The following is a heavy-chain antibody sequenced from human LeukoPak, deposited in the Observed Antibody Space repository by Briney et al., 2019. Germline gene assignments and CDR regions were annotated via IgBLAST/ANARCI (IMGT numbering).Heavy chain of an antibody. J-gene: IGHJ3*02. CDR2: IHYSGST. CDR1: DASISSYY. CDR3: ARHLDWDSGGDAFDI. V-gene: IGHV4-59*08. Sequence: ASETLSLTCTVSDASISSYYWSWIRQPPGKGLEWIGYIHYSGSTRNNPSLKSRVTISVDTSKNQFSLKLTSVTAADTAVYYCARHLDWDSGGDAFDIWGQGTMVTVSS. D-gene: IGHD3/OR15-3a*01.